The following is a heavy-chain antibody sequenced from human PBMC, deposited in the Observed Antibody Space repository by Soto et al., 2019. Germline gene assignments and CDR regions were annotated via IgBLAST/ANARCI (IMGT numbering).Heavy chain of an antibody. V-gene: IGHV3-74*03. J-gene: IGHJ3*01. CDR1: DFTFRYYW. CDR2: IHSDGRST. CDR3: ARGDAGAFHL. Sequence: GGPPRLSFDAPDFTFRYYWLHWVRQVPGEGPGWALRIHSDGRSTTYGGSVKGRLHMSQDHRKNTLYLQSASLRVEDTAVYYCARGDAGAFHLWGQGTMVTVS.